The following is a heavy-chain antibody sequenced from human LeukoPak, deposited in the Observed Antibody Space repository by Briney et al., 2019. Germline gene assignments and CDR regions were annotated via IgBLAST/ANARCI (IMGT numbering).Heavy chain of an antibody. J-gene: IGHJ6*03. CDR2: INTDGSST. CDR1: GFTFSNYW. V-gene: IGHV3-74*01. CDR3: ANGAFRLYYIDV. D-gene: IGHD3-16*01. Sequence: GGSLRLSCAASGFTFSNYWMHWVRHAPGKGLVWVSRINTDGSSTNYADSVKGRFTISRDNAKNTVYLQMNSLRAEDTAVYYCANGAFRLYYIDVWGKGTTVTVSS.